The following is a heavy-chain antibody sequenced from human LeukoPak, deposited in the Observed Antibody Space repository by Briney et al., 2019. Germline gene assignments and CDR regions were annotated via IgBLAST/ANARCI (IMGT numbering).Heavy chain of an antibody. D-gene: IGHD3-10*01. CDR1: GYTFTGYY. Sequence: GASVKVSCKASGYTFTGYYMHWVRQAPGQGLEWMGWITPNSGGTNYAQKFQGRVTMTRDTSISTAYMELSRLTSDDTAVYYCARARGVITPYYYYMDVWGTGTTVTISS. CDR3: ARARGVITPYYYYMDV. CDR2: ITPNSGGT. V-gene: IGHV1-2*02. J-gene: IGHJ6*03.